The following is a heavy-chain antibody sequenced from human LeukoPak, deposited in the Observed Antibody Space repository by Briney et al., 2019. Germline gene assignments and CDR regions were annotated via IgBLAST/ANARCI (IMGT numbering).Heavy chain of an antibody. CDR3: ARVGGATRDAFDI. CDR2: INSDGSST. Sequence: PGGPLRLSCAASGFTLSSYWMHWVRQAPGKGLVWVSRINSDGSSTSYADSVKGRFTISRDNAKNTLYLQMNSLRAEDTAVYYCARVGGATRDAFDIWGQGTMVTVSS. J-gene: IGHJ3*02. D-gene: IGHD1-26*01. CDR1: GFTLSSYW. V-gene: IGHV3-74*01.